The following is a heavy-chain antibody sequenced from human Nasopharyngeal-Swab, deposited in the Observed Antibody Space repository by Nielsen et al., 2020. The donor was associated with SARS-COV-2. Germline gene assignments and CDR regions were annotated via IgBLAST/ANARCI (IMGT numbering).Heavy chain of an antibody. D-gene: IGHD5-12*01. CDR3: ARSTWIPLDS. J-gene: IGHJ4*02. V-gene: IGHV4-34*01. CDR2: INHSDRT. Sequence: SKTLSLTCGVSGGSFNEYYWSWIRQSPDKGLEWIGEINHSDRTIYNPSLKSRLTISVDTFKSQFSLELRSVTATDTAVYYCARSTWIPLDSWGPGTLVTVSS. CDR1: GGSFNEYY.